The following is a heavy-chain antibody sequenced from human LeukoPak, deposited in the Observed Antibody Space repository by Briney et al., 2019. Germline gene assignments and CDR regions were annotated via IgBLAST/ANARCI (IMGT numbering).Heavy chain of an antibody. J-gene: IGHJ4*02. CDR1: GFTFSSYD. CDR3: ARDLGGARDY. Sequence: PGGSLRLSCAASGFTFSSYDMHWVRQATGKGLERVSAIGTAGDTHYPGSVKGRFTISRENAKNSLYLQMNSLRAGDTAVYYCARDLGGARDYWGQGTLVTVSS. V-gene: IGHV3-13*04. D-gene: IGHD3-16*01. CDR2: IGTAGDT.